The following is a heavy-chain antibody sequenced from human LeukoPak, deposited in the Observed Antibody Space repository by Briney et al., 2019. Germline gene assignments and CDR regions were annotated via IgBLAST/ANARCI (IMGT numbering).Heavy chain of an antibody. CDR2: MSESGSST. CDR3: AKDLYDSSGSRYDY. Sequence: GESLRLSCAASGFIFSNYAMSWVRQAPGKGLEWVAAMSESGSSTWYADSVKGRLTISRDNSKNTLFLQMNSLRAEDTAVYYCAKDLYDSSGSRYDYWGQGTLVTVSS. D-gene: IGHD3-22*01. CDR1: GFIFSNYA. J-gene: IGHJ4*02. V-gene: IGHV3-23*01.